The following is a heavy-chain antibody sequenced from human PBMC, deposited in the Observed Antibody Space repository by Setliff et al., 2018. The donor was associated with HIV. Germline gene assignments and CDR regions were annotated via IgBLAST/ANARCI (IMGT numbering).Heavy chain of an antibody. CDR1: GYTLTELS. J-gene: IGHJ4*02. CDR2: FDPKDGKT. D-gene: IGHD6-6*01. Sequence: ASVQVSCKVSGYTLTELSRHWVRQAPGKGLEWMGSFDPKDGKTRYAQKFQGRVTMTEDTSTDTAYMELSSLRSEDTAVYYYVTGSAARPFDYWGQGTLVTVSS. CDR3: VTGSAARPFDY. V-gene: IGHV1-24*01.